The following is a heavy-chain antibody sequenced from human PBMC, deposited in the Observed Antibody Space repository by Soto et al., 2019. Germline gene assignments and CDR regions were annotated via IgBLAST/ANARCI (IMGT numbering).Heavy chain of an antibody. D-gene: IGHD6-13*01. CDR1: GVTFSSYG. V-gene: IGHV3-33*01. CDR3: AREGVRGKGYSCSWYKPYDYCLDV. J-gene: IGHJ6*02. Sequence: RGSLRLSCAASGVTFSSYGMHWGRQAPGKGLEWVAVIWYDGSNKYYANSVKGRYTISRDNSKNTPYLQMNSLRAEDTAVYYCAREGVRGKGYSCSWYKPYDYCLDVWGQGSTVTVSS. CDR2: IWYDGSNK.